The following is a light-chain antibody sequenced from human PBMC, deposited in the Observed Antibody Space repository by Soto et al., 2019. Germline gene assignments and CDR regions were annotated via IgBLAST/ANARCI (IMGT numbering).Light chain of an antibody. CDR1: QSVSSSY. CDR2: GAS. Sequence: EIVLTQSPGTLSLSPGERATLSCRASQSVSSSYLAWYQQKPGQAPRLLIYGASSRATGIPDRFSGSGSGIAFTLTISSLQPEDFATYYCQQSYSTPRTFGQGTKVDIK. CDR3: QQSYSTPRT. J-gene: IGKJ1*01. V-gene: IGKV3-20*01.